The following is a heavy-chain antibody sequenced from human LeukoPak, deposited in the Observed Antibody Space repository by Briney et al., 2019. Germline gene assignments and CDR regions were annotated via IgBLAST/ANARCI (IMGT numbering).Heavy chain of an antibody. CDR2: IKEDGG. J-gene: IGHJ3*02. Sequence: PGGSLRLSCAASGVTFNKYWMHWVRQAPGEGQEWVASIKEDGGYVDSVEGRFTISRDNARKSLFLQVNSLRAEDTAGYYCARAYSSSPGRDAFDSWGLGTLVTVSS. D-gene: IGHD6-6*01. CDR1: GVTFNKYW. V-gene: IGHV3-7*01. CDR3: ARAYSSSPGRDAFDS.